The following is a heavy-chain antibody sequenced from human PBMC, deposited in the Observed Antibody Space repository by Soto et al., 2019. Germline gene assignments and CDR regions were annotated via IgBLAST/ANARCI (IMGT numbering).Heavy chain of an antibody. CDR1: GDTFNFYS. Sequence: QVQLMQSGAEVKRPGSSVKVSCKASGDTFNFYSINWVRQAPGLGLEWLGRVNPILSLSNYAQRFQGRVTMTADKSTSTAYMILNSLKSEDTAIYYCATSYGSGYRAFDYWGQGALVTVSS. CDR3: ATSYGSGYRAFDY. D-gene: IGHD3-10*01. CDR2: VNPILSLS. V-gene: IGHV1-69*02. J-gene: IGHJ4*02.